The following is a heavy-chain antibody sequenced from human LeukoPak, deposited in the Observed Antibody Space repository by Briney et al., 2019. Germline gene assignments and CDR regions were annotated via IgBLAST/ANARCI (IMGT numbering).Heavy chain of an antibody. CDR1: GGTFSSYA. Sequence: PGASVKVSCKASGGTFSSYAISWVRQAPGQGLEWMGGITPIFGTANYAQKFQGRVTITADESTSTAYMELSSLRSEDTAVYYCARGGAMVREVYFPFDYWGQGTLVTVSS. V-gene: IGHV1-69*13. CDR2: ITPIFGTA. D-gene: IGHD3-10*01. J-gene: IGHJ4*02. CDR3: ARGGAMVREVYFPFDY.